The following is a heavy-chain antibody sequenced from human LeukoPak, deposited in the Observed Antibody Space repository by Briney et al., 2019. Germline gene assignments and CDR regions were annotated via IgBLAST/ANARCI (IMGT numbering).Heavy chain of an antibody. J-gene: IGHJ4*02. Sequence: ASVKVSCKVSGYTLTELSMHWVRQAPGKGLEWMGGFDPEDGETIYAQKFQGRVTMTEDTSTDTAYMELSSLRSEDTAVYYCARGQGNRLLWVGESLSNINPLDYWGQGTLVTVSS. CDR2: FDPEDGET. CDR3: ARGQGNRLLWVGESLSNINPLDY. CDR1: GYTLTELS. V-gene: IGHV1-24*01. D-gene: IGHD3-10*01.